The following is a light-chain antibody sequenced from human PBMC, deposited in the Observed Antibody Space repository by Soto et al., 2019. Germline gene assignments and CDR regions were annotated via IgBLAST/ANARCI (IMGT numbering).Light chain of an antibody. CDR1: SSDVGSYNL. CDR2: EVS. J-gene: IGLJ3*02. CDR3: CSYAGSSTWV. V-gene: IGLV2-23*02. Sequence: QSVLTQPASVSGSPGQSITISCTGTSSDVGSYNLVSWYQQHPGKAPKLMIYEVSKRPSGVSNRFSGSKSGNTASLTISGLKAEDEADYSCCSYAGSSTWVFGGGTKLTVL.